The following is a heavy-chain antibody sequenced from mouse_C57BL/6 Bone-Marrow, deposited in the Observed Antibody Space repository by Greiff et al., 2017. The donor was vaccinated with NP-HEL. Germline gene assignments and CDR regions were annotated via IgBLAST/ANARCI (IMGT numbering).Heavy chain of an antibody. J-gene: IGHJ2*01. V-gene: IGHV5-4*01. CDR1: GFTFSSYA. D-gene: IGHD2-4*01. CDR2: ISDGGSYT. Sequence: EVKVVESGGGLVKPGGSLKLSCAASGFTFSSYAMSWVRQTPEKRLEWVATISDGGSYTYYPDNVKGRFTISRDNAKNNLYLQMSHLKSEDTAMYYCAREGDYDYEGHYWGQGTTLTVSS. CDR3: AREGDYDYEGHY.